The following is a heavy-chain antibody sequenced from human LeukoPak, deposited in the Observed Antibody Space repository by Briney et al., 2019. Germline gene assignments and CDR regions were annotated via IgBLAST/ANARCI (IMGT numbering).Heavy chain of an antibody. D-gene: IGHD3-10*01. CDR2: ISSSGSTI. CDR3: ARDNLLVRGVIGYYYYMDV. J-gene: IGHJ6*03. Sequence: PGGSLRLSCAASGFTFSSYEMNWVHQAPGKGLEWVSYISSSGSTIYYADSVKGRFTISRDNAKNSLYLQMNSLRAEDTAVYHCARDNLLVRGVIGYYYYMDVWGKGTTVTISS. CDR1: GFTFSSYE. V-gene: IGHV3-48*03.